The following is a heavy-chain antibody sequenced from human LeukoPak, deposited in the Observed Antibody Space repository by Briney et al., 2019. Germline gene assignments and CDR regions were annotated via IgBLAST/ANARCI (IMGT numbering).Heavy chain of an antibody. D-gene: IGHD3-9*01. CDR3: AKDALGGYDILTGYEEYFQH. Sequence: GGSLRLSCAASGFTFSSYAMSWVRQAPGKGLEWVSAISGSGGSTYYADPVKGRFTISRDNSKNTLYLQMNSLRAEDTAVYYCAKDALGGYDILTGYEEYFQHWGQGTLVTVSS. V-gene: IGHV3-23*01. CDR2: ISGSGGST. CDR1: GFTFSSYA. J-gene: IGHJ1*01.